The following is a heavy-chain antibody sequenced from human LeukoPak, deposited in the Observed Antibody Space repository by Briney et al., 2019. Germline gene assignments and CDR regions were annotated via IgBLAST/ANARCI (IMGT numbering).Heavy chain of an antibody. CDR1: GGSISSSSYY. CDR2: IYYSGST. D-gene: IGHD1-1*01. V-gene: IGHV4-39*01. Sequence: PSETLSLTCTVSGGSISSSSYYWGWIRQPPGKGLEWIGSIYYSGSTYYNPSLKSRVTISVDTSKNQSSLKLSSVTAADTAVYYCARIWKANYYYYYYMDVWGKGTTVTVSS. CDR3: ARIWKANYYYYYYMDV. J-gene: IGHJ6*03.